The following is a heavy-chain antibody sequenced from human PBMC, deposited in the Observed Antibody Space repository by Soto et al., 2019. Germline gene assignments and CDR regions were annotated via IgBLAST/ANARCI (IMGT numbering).Heavy chain of an antibody. V-gene: IGHV4-31*03. J-gene: IGHJ5*02. Sequence: PSETLSLTCTVSGGSISSGGYYWSWIRQHPGKGLEWIGYIYYSGSTYYNPSLKSRVTISVDTSKNQFSLKLSSVTAADTAVYYCARTDKAMVVANWFDPWGQGTMVTVYS. CDR1: GGSISSGGYY. CDR2: IYYSGST. D-gene: IGHD5-18*01. CDR3: ARTDKAMVVANWFDP.